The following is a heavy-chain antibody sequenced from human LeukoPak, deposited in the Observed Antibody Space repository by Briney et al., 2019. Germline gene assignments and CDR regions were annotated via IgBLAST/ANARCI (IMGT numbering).Heavy chain of an antibody. D-gene: IGHD3-22*01. CDR2: INPNSGGT. CDR3: ARDYVALVVITTDDRFDP. V-gene: IGHV1-2*02. Sequence: ASVKVSCKASGYTFTGYYMHWVRQAPGQGLEWMGWINPNSGGTNYAQKFQGRVTMTRDTSISTAYMELSRLRSDDTAVYYCARDYVALVVITTDDRFDPWGQGTLVTVSS. CDR1: GYTFTGYY. J-gene: IGHJ5*02.